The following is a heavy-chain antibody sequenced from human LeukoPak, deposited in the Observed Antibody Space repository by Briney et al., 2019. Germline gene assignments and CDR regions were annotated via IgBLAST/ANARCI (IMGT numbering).Heavy chain of an antibody. Sequence: GGSLRLSCAASGFRFSTIYMSWVRQTPGEGLEWVANINVDGTADYYVDSVKGRFTISRDNAKNSLYLQMNSLRAEDTAVYYCARDPYRFAFDIWGQGTVVLVSS. CDR2: INVDGTAD. CDR3: ARDPYRFAFDI. CDR1: GFRFSTIY. J-gene: IGHJ3*02. D-gene: IGHD1-26*01. V-gene: IGHV3-7*03.